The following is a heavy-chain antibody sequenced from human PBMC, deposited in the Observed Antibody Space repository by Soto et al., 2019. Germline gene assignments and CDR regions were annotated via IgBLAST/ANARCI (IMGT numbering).Heavy chain of an antibody. CDR2: IYHGGTT. D-gene: IGHD6-19*01. J-gene: IGHJ4*01. CDR1: GYSISSGYY. CDR3: ARVHFMVVAGSTFDY. V-gene: IGHV4-38-2*02. Sequence: SETLSLTCTVSGYSISSGYYWSWMRQPPAKEPEWSVGIYHGGTTFYDPSLKSRITISVDTSNNQFSLKLTSVTAADTAVYYCARVHFMVVAGSTFDYWGHGTLVTVSS.